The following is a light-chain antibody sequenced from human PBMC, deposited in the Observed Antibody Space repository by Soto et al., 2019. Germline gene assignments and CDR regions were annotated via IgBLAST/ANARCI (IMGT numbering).Light chain of an antibody. Sequence: QSALTQPASVSGSPGQSITISCTGTSSDVGSYKFVSWYQQHPGKAPKLMIYVGSKRPSGVSNRFSGSKSGNTASLTISGLQAEDEADYYCCSYAGSSAVVFGGGTKLTVL. CDR1: SSDVGSYKF. V-gene: IGLV2-23*01. J-gene: IGLJ2*01. CDR3: CSYAGSSAVV. CDR2: VGS.